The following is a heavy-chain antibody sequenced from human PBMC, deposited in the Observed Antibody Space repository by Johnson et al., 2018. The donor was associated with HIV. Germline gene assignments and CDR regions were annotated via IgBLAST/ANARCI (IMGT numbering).Heavy chain of an antibody. CDR3: AAYYDSSGYPRFGDAFDI. CDR2: IGTGGDT. Sequence: VQLVESGGGLVQPGGSLRLSCAASGFTFTTYDMHWVRQGTGKGLEWVSGIGTGGDTHYPDSVKGRFPISRENAKNSLYLQMNSLRAEDTALYYCAAYYDSSGYPRFGDAFDIWGQGTMVTVS. V-gene: IGHV3-13*01. J-gene: IGHJ3*02. D-gene: IGHD3-22*01. CDR1: GFTFTTYD.